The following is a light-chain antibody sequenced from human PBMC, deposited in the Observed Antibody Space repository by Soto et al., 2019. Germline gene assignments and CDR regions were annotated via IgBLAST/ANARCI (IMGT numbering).Light chain of an antibody. J-gene: IGKJ2*01. Sequence: EIVLTQSPATLSLSPGERATLSCRASQSVSSYLAWYQQKPGQAPRLFIYDASNRATGIPARFSGSGSGTDFTLTISSLEPEDFAVYYRQQRSNWYTFGQGTKLEIK. CDR3: QQRSNWYT. CDR1: QSVSSY. CDR2: DAS. V-gene: IGKV3-11*01.